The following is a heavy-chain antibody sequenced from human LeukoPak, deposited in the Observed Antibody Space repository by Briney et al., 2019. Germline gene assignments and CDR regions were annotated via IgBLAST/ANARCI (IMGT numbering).Heavy chain of an antibody. CDR3: AKGYSSGWYLDY. Sequence: GGSLRLSCAASGFTFSSYSMNWVRQAPGKGLEWVSSISSSSSYIYYADSVKGRFTISRDNAKNSLYLQMNSLRAEDTDVYYCAKGYSSGWYLDYWGQGTLVTVSS. J-gene: IGHJ4*02. CDR2: ISSSSSYI. CDR1: GFTFSSYS. D-gene: IGHD6-19*01. V-gene: IGHV3-21*01.